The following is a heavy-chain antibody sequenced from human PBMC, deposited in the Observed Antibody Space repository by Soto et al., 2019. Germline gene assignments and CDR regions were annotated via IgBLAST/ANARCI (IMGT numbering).Heavy chain of an antibody. Sequence: SVKVSCKASGGTFSSYTISWVRQAPGQGLEWMGRIIPILGIANYAQKFQGRVTITADKSTSTAYMEPSSLRSEDTAVYYCAREDSSSWSKIDYWGQGTLVTVSS. J-gene: IGHJ4*02. V-gene: IGHV1-69*04. CDR2: IIPILGIA. CDR3: AREDSSSWSKIDY. CDR1: GGTFSSYT. D-gene: IGHD6-13*01.